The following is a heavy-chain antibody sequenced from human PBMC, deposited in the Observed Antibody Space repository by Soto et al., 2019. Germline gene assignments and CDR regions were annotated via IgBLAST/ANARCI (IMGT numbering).Heavy chain of an antibody. D-gene: IGHD2-21*02. CDR2: INHSGTI. CDR3: ARADRTLVTSYSLDV. J-gene: IGHJ6*02. CDR1: GGCLSGYY. V-gene: IGHV4-34*01. Sequence: SETLSLACAVYGGCLSGYYWTWIRQPPGKGLEWIGEINHSGTINFNPSLKSRLTISLDTSKKHFSLKLSSVTDADTAAYYCARADRTLVTSYSLDVWGQGTTVTVSS.